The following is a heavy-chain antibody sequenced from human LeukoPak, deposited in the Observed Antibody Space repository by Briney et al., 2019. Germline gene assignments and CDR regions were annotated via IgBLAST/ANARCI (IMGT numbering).Heavy chain of an antibody. Sequence: GGSLRLSCAASGFTFDDYAMHWVRQAPGKGLEWVSGISWNSGSIGYADSVKGRFTISRDNAKNSLYLQMNSLRAEDMALYYCAKGGRDRAFDYWGQGTLVTVSS. V-gene: IGHV3-9*03. CDR1: GFTFDDYA. D-gene: IGHD1-26*01. CDR3: AKGGRDRAFDY. CDR2: ISWNSGSI. J-gene: IGHJ4*02.